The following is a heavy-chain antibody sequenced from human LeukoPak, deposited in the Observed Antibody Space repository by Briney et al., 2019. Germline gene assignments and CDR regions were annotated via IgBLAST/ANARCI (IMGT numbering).Heavy chain of an antibody. Sequence: GGSLRLSCAASGFTFSSYEMHWVRQAPGKGLEWVSYISSSGSTIYYADSVKGRFTISRDNSKNTLYLQMNSLRAEDTAVYYCARQNIAAAVTWDYWGQGTLVTVSS. D-gene: IGHD6-13*01. CDR2: ISSSGSTI. CDR3: ARQNIAAAVTWDY. J-gene: IGHJ4*02. V-gene: IGHV3-48*03. CDR1: GFTFSSYE.